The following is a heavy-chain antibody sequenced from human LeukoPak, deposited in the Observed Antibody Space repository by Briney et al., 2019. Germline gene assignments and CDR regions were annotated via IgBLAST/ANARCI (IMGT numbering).Heavy chain of an antibody. CDR2: INPNSGGT. CDR1: GYTFTGYY. CDR3: ARNHYGSGSPDY. D-gene: IGHD3-10*01. Sequence: ASVKVSCKASGYTFTGYYMHWVRQAPGQGLEWMGWINPNSGGTNCAQKFQGRVTMTRDTSISTAYMELSRLRSDDTAVYYCARNHYGSGSPDYWGQGTLVTVSS. J-gene: IGHJ4*02. V-gene: IGHV1-2*02.